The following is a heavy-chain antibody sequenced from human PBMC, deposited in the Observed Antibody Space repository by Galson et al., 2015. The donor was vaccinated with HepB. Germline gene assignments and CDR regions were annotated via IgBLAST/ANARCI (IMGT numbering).Heavy chain of an antibody. D-gene: IGHD2-8*02. Sequence: SLRLSCAASGFTFSTNALSWVRRPPGRGLEWVSRVTSGGDYTYYANSVKGRFSISRDDYKNTLYLQMNDLRPDDTAVYYCVKGGRDCTGEACYRRTNWFDPWGQGTLVSVSS. CDR2: VTSGGDYT. CDR1: GFTFSTNA. CDR3: VKGGRDCTGEACYRRTNWFDP. V-gene: IGHV3-23*01. J-gene: IGHJ5*02.